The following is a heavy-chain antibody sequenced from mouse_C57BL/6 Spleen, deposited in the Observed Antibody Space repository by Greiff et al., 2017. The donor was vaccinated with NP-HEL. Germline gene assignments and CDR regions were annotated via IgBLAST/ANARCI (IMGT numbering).Heavy chain of an antibody. CDR2: FYPGSGSI. V-gene: IGHV1-62-2*01. Sequence: QVQLKESGAELVKPGASVKLSCKASGYTFTEYTIHWVKQRSGQGLEWIGWFYPGSGSIKYNEKFKDKATLTADKSSSTVYMELSRLTSEDSAVYFCARHEDPSFITTVAHFDYWGQGTTLTVSS. CDR3: ARHEDPSFITTVAHFDY. CDR1: GYTFTEYT. J-gene: IGHJ2*01. D-gene: IGHD1-1*01.